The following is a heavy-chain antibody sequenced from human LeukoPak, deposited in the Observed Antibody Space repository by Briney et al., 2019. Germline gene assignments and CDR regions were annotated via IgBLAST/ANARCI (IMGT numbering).Heavy chain of an antibody. CDR2: ISSSGSTI. J-gene: IGHJ6*03. Sequence: GGSLRLSCTASGFTFSDYYMSWIRQAPGKGLEWVSYISSSGSTIYYADSVKGRFTISRDNAKNSLYLQMNSLRAEDTAVYYCARRITIFGVVVDYYYMDVWGKGTTVTVSS. CDR1: GFTFSDYY. D-gene: IGHD3-3*01. V-gene: IGHV3-11*04. CDR3: ARRITIFGVVVDYYYMDV.